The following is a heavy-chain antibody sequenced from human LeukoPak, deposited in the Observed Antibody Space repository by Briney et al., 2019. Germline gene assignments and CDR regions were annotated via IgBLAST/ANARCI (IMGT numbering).Heavy chain of an antibody. D-gene: IGHD6-19*01. Sequence: PSETLSLTCTVSGGSISSSSYYWGWIRQPPGKGLEWIGSIYYSGSTYYNPSLKSRVTISVDTSKSQFSLKLSSVTAADTAVYYCARIGYSSGWYVDYWGQGTLVTVSS. CDR3: ARIGYSSGWYVDY. V-gene: IGHV4-39*01. CDR1: GGSISSSSYY. J-gene: IGHJ4*02. CDR2: IYYSGST.